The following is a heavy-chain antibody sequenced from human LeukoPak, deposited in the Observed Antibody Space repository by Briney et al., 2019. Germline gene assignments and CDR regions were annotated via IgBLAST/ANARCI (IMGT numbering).Heavy chain of an antibody. Sequence: QPGRSLRPSCAASGFIFDDYAMHWIRQAPGRGLEWVSGISSNSGRVVYADSVQGRFTISRDNAKNSLYLQMNSLRPEDTAVYYCAKDPDHYDSSGYYYYWGQGTLVTVSS. V-gene: IGHV3-9*01. D-gene: IGHD3-22*01. CDR3: AKDPDHYDSSGYYYY. J-gene: IGHJ4*02. CDR2: ISSNSGRV. CDR1: GFIFDDYA.